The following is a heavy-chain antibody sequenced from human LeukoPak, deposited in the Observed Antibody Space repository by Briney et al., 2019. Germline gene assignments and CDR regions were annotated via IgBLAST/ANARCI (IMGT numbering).Heavy chain of an antibody. CDR1: GYSISSGYY. J-gene: IGHJ5*02. Sequence: SETLSLTCAVSGYSISSGYYWGWIRQPPGKGLEWIGSIYHSGSTYYNPSLKSRVTISVDTSKNQFSLKLSSVTAADTAVYYCARDPGMTTATEGDWFDPWGQGTLVTVSS. V-gene: IGHV4-38-2*02. D-gene: IGHD4-17*01. CDR3: ARDPGMTTATEGDWFDP. CDR2: IYHSGST.